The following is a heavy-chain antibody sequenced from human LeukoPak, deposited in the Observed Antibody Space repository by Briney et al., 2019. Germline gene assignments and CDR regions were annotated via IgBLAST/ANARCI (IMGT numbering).Heavy chain of an antibody. J-gene: IGHJ3*02. CDR1: GFTFSSYG. CDR3: AKTWEGVAGPHYAFDI. V-gene: IGHV3-30*18. Sequence: GGSLRLSCAASGFTFSSYGMHWVRQAPGKGLEWVAVISYDGSKKYYADSVKGRFTISRDNSKNTLYLQMNSLRAEDTAVYYCAKTWEGVAGPHYAFDIWGQGTMVTVSS. D-gene: IGHD6-19*01. CDR2: ISYDGSKK.